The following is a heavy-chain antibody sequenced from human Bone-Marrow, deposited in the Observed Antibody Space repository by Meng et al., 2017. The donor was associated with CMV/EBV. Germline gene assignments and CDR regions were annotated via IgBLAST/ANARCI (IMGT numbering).Heavy chain of an antibody. J-gene: IGHJ4*02. V-gene: IGHV3-13*01. CDR2: IGTAGDI. Sequence: GESLKISCAASGFTFSSYDMHWVRQATGKGLEWVSAIGTAGDIYYADSVKGRFTISRDNSKNTLYLQMNSLRAEDTAVYYCARSTSVDYWGQGTLVTVSS. CDR3: ARSTSVDY. D-gene: IGHD2-2*01. CDR1: GFTFSSYD.